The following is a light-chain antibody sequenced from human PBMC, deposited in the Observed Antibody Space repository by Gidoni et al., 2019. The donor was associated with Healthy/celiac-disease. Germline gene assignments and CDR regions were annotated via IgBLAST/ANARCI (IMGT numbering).Light chain of an antibody. Sequence: DSQMTQTPSTLSASVGDRVTITCRASQSISSWLAWYQQKPGKATKLLIYDASSLESGVPSRFSGSGSGTDFTITIRRLQPDDFATYYCQQYNSYSTWTFGQGTKVEIK. J-gene: IGKJ1*01. CDR3: QQYNSYSTWT. CDR2: DAS. V-gene: IGKV1-5*01. CDR1: QSISSW.